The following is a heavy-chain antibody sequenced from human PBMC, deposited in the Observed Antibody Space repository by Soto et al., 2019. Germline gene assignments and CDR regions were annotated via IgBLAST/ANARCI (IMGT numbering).Heavy chain of an antibody. V-gene: IGHV1-3*01. D-gene: IGHD3-10*01. Sequence: GASVKVSCKASGYTFTSYAMHWVRQAPGQRLEWMGWINAGNGNTKYSQKFQGRVIITRDTSASTAYMELSSLRSEDTAVYYCARDHGLLWFGELLLVYGMDVWGQGTTVTVSS. J-gene: IGHJ6*02. CDR1: GYTFTSYA. CDR3: ARDHGLLWFGELLLVYGMDV. CDR2: INAGNGNT.